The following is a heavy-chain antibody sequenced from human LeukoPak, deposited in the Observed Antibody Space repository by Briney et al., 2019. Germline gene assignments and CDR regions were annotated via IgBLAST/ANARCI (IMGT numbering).Heavy chain of an antibody. V-gene: IGHV3-30-3*02. Sequence: GGSLRLSCAASGFTFSGYPIHWVRQAPGKGLEWVAVISYDGSNKYYADSVEGRFTISRDNSKNTVYPQMNSLRADDTAVYYCVKSRRVGANQRGLFDYWGQGTLVTVSP. CDR2: ISYDGSNK. CDR1: GFTFSGYP. J-gene: IGHJ4*02. D-gene: IGHD1-26*01. CDR3: VKSRRVGANQRGLFDY.